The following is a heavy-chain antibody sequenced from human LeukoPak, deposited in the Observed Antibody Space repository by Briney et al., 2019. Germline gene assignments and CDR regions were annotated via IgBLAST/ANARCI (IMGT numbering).Heavy chain of an antibody. CDR1: GGSISSSSYY. J-gene: IGHJ4*02. D-gene: IGHD4-17*01. CDR3: ARGSRTYGHPPNY. V-gene: IGHV4-39*07. Sequence: SETLSLTCTVSGGSISSSSYYWGWIRQPPGKGLEWIGSIYYSGSTYYNPSLKSRVTISVDTSKNQFSLKLSSVTAADTAVYHCARGSRTYGHPPNYWGQGTLVTVSS. CDR2: IYYSGST.